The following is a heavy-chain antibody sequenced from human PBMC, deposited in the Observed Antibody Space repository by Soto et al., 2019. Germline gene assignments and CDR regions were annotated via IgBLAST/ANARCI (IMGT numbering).Heavy chain of an antibody. Sequence: GGSLRLSCAASGFTFNIYTMSWFRQAPGKGLEWVSTISGSGASTYYADSVKGRFTISRDDSKDTMYLQMNSLRVEDTAVYYSATLPDSWGQGPLVTVPP. CDR1: GFTFNIYT. J-gene: IGHJ4*02. V-gene: IGHV3-23*01. CDR3: ATLPDS. CDR2: ISGSGAST.